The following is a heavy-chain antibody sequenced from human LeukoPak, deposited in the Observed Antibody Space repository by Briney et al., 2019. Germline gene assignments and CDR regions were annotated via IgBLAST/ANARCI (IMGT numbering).Heavy chain of an antibody. CDR3: ASEFHFDY. CDR2: IKEDGSEK. J-gene: IGHJ4*02. V-gene: IGHV3-7*01. Sequence: GGSLRLSCAAAAFSFSTYWMSWVRQAPGEGREWVANIKEDGSEKSYVDSVKGRFTMSRDNAKNSLYLQMNSRRAEDSAVYYCASEFHFDYWGQGTLVTVSS. CDR1: AFSFSTYW.